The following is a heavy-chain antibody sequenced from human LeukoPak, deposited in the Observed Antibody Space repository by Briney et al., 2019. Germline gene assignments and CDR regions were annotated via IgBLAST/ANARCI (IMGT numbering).Heavy chain of an antibody. Sequence: GESLKIFCRGSGYSFTSYWIGWVRQMPGKGLGGMGIIYPGDSDTRYSPSFQGQVTISADKSISTAYLQWSSLKASDTAMYYCASGGYSGYDSRAFDYWGQGTLVTVSS. CDR3: ASGGYSGYDSRAFDY. D-gene: IGHD5-12*01. CDR2: IYPGDSDT. CDR1: GYSFTSYW. V-gene: IGHV5-51*01. J-gene: IGHJ4*02.